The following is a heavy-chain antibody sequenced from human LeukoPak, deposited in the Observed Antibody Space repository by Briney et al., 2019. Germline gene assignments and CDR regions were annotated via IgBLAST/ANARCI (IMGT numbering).Heavy chain of an antibody. Sequence: AGGSLRLSCAASGFTFSSYAMSWVRQAPGKGLEWVSAISGSGGSTYYADSVKGRFTISRDNSKNTLYLQMNSLRAEDTAVYYCAKDQVSDYYDSSGRFDYWGQGTLATVSS. J-gene: IGHJ4*02. D-gene: IGHD3-22*01. CDR1: GFTFSSYA. CDR3: AKDQVSDYYDSSGRFDY. V-gene: IGHV3-23*01. CDR2: ISGSGGST.